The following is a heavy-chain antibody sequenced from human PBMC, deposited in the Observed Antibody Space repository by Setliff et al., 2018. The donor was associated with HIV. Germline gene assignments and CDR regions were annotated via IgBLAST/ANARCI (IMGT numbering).Heavy chain of an antibody. Sequence: PSETLSLTCTVSSGSISTHYWSWIRQPPGKGLEWIGYIYTSGTTYYNPSLKSRVTMSVGTSKNQFSLKLSSVTAADTAVYYCATHGAQWGQGTLVTVSS. CDR1: SGSISTHY. J-gene: IGHJ4*02. V-gene: IGHV4-59*08. D-gene: IGHD1-26*01. CDR2: IYTSGTT. CDR3: ATHGAQ.